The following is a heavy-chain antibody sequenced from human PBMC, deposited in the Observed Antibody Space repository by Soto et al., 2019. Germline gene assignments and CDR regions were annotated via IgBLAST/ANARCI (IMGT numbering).Heavy chain of an antibody. CDR2: ISGNSGFS. CDR3: ARVDDWNNARSFDR. J-gene: IGHJ5*02. Sequence: EVQLLESGGGLVQPGGSLRVSCEASGFTFDNYVMTWVRQAPGKGLEWVSAISGNSGFSWYADSVKGRFTLSRDNFKNTLYLEMNNLRAEETAVYFCARVDDWNNARSFDRWGQGTLVTVSS. D-gene: IGHD1-1*01. V-gene: IGHV3-23*01. CDR1: GFTFDNYV.